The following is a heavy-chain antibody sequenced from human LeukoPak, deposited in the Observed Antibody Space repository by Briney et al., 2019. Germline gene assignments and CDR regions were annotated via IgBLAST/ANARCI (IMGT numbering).Heavy chain of an antibody. Sequence: GGSLRLSCAASGFTFDSYTMVWVRQAPGSGLEWVSSITCSGGDSYHADSVKGRFIVSRDNSKNTLFLQINSLRVEDTALYYCARGVSGWPYYLDFWGQGTLVTVSS. J-gene: IGHJ4*02. V-gene: IGHV3-23*01. CDR2: ITCSGGDS. D-gene: IGHD6-25*01. CDR1: GFTFDSYT. CDR3: ARGVSGWPYYLDF.